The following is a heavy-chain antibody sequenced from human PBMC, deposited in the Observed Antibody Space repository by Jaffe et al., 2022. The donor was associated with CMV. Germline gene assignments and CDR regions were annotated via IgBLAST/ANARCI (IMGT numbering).Heavy chain of an antibody. D-gene: IGHD2-21*02. CDR1: GGSISSYY. CDR3: ARHLPYCGGDLCGLDY. J-gene: IGHJ4*02. Sequence: QVQLQESGPGLVKPSETLSLTCTVSGGSISSYYWSWIRQPPGKGLEWIGYIYYSGSTNYNPSLKSRVTISVDTSKNQFSLKLSSVTAADTAVYYCARHLPYCGGDLCGLDYWGQGTLVTVSS. CDR2: IYYSGST. V-gene: IGHV4-59*08.